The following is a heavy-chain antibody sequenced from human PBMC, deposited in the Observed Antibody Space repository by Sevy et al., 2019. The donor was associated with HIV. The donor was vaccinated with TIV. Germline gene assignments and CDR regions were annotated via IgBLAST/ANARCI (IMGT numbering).Heavy chain of an antibody. CDR3: ARGRLTGIGFDY. D-gene: IGHD7-27*01. CDR2: MNPNTDNT. J-gene: IGHJ4*02. Sequence: ASVKVSCKASGYTFTSYDINWVRQATGQGLEWMGWMNPNTDNTDYAQKFQGRVTMTRNTSISTAYMDLSSLRSEDTAVYYCARGRLTGIGFDYWGQGTLVTVSS. V-gene: IGHV1-8*01. CDR1: GYTFTSYD.